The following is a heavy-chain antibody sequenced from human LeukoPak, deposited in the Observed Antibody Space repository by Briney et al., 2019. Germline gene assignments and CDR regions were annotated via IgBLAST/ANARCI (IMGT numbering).Heavy chain of an antibody. V-gene: IGHV3-21*01. D-gene: IGHD4-11*01. J-gene: IGHJ3*02. CDR3: ARRTVPTDDAFDI. CDR1: GFTFSSYS. Sequence: GGSLRLSCAASGFTFSSYSMNWVRQAPGKGLEWVSSISSSSSYIYYADSVEGRLTISRDKAKNSLYLQMNSLRAEDTAVYYCARRTVPTDDAFDIWGQGTMVTVSS. CDR2: ISSSSSYI.